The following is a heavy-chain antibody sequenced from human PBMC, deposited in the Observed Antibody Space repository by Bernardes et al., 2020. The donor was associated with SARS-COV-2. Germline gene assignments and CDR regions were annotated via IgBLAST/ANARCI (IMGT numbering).Heavy chain of an antibody. V-gene: IGHV1-18*01. CDR3: ATELGFDY. CDR1: GYTFTSYG. Sequence: ASVKVSCKASGYTFTSYGISWVRQAPGQGLEWMGWISAYNGNTNYAQKLQGRVTMTEDTSTDTAYMELSSLRSEDTAVYYCATELGFDYWGQGTLVTVSS. J-gene: IGHJ4*02. CDR2: ISAYNGNT.